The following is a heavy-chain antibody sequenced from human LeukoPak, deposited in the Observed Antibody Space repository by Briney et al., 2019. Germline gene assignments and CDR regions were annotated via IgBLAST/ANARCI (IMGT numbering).Heavy chain of an antibody. D-gene: IGHD1-26*01. CDR2: INWNGGST. CDR3: ARGGWELLKDAFDI. CDR1: GFTFDDYG. V-gene: IGHV3-20*04. J-gene: IGHJ3*02. Sequence: GGSLRLSCAASGFTFDDYGVSWVRQAPGKGLESVSGINWNGGSTGYADSVKGRFTISRDNAKNSLYLQMNSLRAEDTALYYCARGGWELLKDAFDIWGQGTMVTVSS.